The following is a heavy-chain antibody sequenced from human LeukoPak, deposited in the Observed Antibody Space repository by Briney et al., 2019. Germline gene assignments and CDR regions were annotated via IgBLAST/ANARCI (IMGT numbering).Heavy chain of an antibody. V-gene: IGHV1-46*01. Sequence: GASVKVSCKASGYTFTSYYMHWVRQAPGQGLEWMGIINPSGGSTSYAQKFQGGVTMTRDMSTSTVYMELSSLRSEDTAVYYCARQFPYSSGWYLEMDVWGKGTTVTVSS. CDR1: GYTFTSYY. J-gene: IGHJ6*04. D-gene: IGHD6-19*01. CDR2: INPSGGST. CDR3: ARQFPYSSGWYLEMDV.